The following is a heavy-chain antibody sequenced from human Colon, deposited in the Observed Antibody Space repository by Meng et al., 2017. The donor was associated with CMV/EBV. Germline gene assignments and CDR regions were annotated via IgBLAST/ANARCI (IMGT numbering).Heavy chain of an antibody. CDR2: MFYSGST. CDR3: ARVRVYGSGIGRWFDP. D-gene: IGHD3-10*01. V-gene: IGHV4-30-4*08. Sequence: GYISSRDYYWGWIRQPPGQGLEWIGHMFYSGSTYYNPSLKSRVTISVDTSRNQFSLRLSSVTAADTAVYYCARVRVYGSGIGRWFDPWGQGTLVTVSS. J-gene: IGHJ5*02. CDR1: GYISSRDYY.